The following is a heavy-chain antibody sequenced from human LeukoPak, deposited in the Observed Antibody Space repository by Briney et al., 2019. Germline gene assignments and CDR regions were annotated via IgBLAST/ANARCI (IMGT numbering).Heavy chain of an antibody. V-gene: IGHV1-69*13. Sequence: ASVKVSCKASGGAFSSYAISWVRQAPGQGLEWMGGIIPIFGTANYAQKFQGRVTITADESTSTAYMELSSLRSEDTAVYYCAIDRSPAGYFDYWGQGTLVTVSS. CDR1: GGAFSSYA. CDR3: AIDRSPAGYFDY. D-gene: IGHD3-16*02. CDR2: IIPIFGTA. J-gene: IGHJ4*02.